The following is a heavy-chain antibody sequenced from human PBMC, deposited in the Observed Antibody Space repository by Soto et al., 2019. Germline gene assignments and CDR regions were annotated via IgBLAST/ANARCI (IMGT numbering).Heavy chain of an antibody. V-gene: IGHV4-59*01. D-gene: IGHD6-6*01. Sequence: SETLSLTCTVSGGSISSYYWSWIRQPPGKGLEWIGYIYYSGSTNYNPSLKNRVTISVDTSKNQFSLKLSTETAADAAVYYCARFNLAARPDGFDPWGQGTLVTVSS. CDR1: GGSISSYY. J-gene: IGHJ5*02. CDR3: ARFNLAARPDGFDP. CDR2: IYYSGST.